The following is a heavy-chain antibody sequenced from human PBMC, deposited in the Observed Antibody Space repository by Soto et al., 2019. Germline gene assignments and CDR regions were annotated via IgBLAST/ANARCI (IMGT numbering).Heavy chain of an antibody. CDR2: IIPIFGTA. D-gene: IGHD2-15*01. J-gene: IGHJ4*02. CDR1: GGTFSSYA. Sequence: QVQLVQSGAEVKKPGSSVKVSCKASGGTFSSYAISWVRQAPGQGLEWMGGIIPIFGTANYAQKLQGRVTINAAESTSTADMELSRLRSEDTALYYCARESRYCSGGSCYFLPGMDYWGQGTLVTFSS. CDR3: ARESRYCSGGSCYFLPGMDY. V-gene: IGHV1-69*12.